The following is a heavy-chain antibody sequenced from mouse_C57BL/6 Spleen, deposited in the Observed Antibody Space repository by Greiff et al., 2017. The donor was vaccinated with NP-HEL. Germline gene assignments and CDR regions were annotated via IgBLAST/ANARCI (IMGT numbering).Heavy chain of an antibody. Sequence: QQSGAELVKPGASVKLSCKASGYTFTSYWMHWVKQRPGQGLEWIGMIHPNSGSTNYNEKFKSKATLTVDKSSSTAYMQLSSLTSEDSAVYYCARSLITTVVAKVDYWGQGTTLTVSS. J-gene: IGHJ2*01. CDR1: GYTFTSYW. CDR2: IHPNSGST. CDR3: ARSLITTVVAKVDY. V-gene: IGHV1-64*01. D-gene: IGHD1-1*01.